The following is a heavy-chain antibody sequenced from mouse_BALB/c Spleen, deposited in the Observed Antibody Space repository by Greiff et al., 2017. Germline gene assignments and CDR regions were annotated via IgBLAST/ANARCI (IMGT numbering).Heavy chain of an antibody. CDR3: ARNRYDGKDWYFDV. D-gene: IGHD2-14*01. CDR2: IWSGGST. Sequence: VQLQQSGPGLVQPSQSLSITCTVSGFSLTSYGVHWVRQSPGKGLEWLGVIWSGGSTDYNAAFISRLSISKDNSKSQVFFKMNSLQANDTAIYYCARNRYDGKDWYFDVWGAGTTVTVSS. CDR1: GFSLTSYG. J-gene: IGHJ1*01. V-gene: IGHV2-2*02.